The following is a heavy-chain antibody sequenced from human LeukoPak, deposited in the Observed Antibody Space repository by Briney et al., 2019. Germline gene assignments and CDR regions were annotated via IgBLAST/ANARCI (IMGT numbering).Heavy chain of an antibody. D-gene: IGHD6-13*01. CDR1: GFTFSSYG. Sequence: HPGGSLRLSCAASGFTFSSYGMHWVRQAPGKGLEWVAVISYDGSNKYYADSVKGRFTISRDNSKNTLYLQMNSLRAEDTAVYYCLGRSSSWQTHDYWGQGTLVTVSS. CDR2: ISYDGSNK. J-gene: IGHJ4*02. CDR3: LGRSSSWQTHDY. V-gene: IGHV3-30*03.